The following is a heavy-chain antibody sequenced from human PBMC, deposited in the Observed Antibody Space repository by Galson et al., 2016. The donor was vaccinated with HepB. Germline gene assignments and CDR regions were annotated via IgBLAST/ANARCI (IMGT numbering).Heavy chain of an antibody. D-gene: IGHD6-19*01. CDR3: ARGARSSGIFDY. J-gene: IGHJ4*02. Sequence: SVKVSCKASGYTSTAYSMHWVRQAPGQRPEWVGWINTANGNTKYSQDFQGRVTINRDRSATTVYLELHSLRSEDTAVYYCARGARSSGIFDYWGPGILVTVSS. V-gene: IGHV1-3*04. CDR2: INTANGNT. CDR1: GYTSTAYS.